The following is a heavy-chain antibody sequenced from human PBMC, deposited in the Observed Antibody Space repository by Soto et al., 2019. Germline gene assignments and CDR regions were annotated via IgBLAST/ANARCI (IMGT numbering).Heavy chain of an antibody. CDR1: GGSISSGGYS. CDR2: IYHSGST. V-gene: IGHV4-30-2*01. Sequence: QLQLQESGSGLVKPSQTLSLTCAVSGGSISSGGYSWSWIRQPPGKGLEWIGYIYHSGSTYYNPSLKSRFTISVDRVKNQFSLELSLVNGADTAVYYCARGGGYCSSTSCHAVSSYYYYGMDVWGQGTTVTVSS. CDR3: ARGGGYCSSTSCHAVSSYYYYGMDV. D-gene: IGHD2-2*01. J-gene: IGHJ6*02.